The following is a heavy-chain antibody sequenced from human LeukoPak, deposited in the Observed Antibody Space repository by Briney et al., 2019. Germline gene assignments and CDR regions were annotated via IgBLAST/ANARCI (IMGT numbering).Heavy chain of an antibody. CDR1: GVSVSSYY. CDR3: ARKDGDI. D-gene: IGHD5-24*01. CDR2: IDASGST. Sequence: SQTLSLTCTVSGVSVSSYYWIWIRQPAGRGLEWIGRIDASGSTNFNPSLKSRVTMSVDSSKNQFSLKLSSVTAADTALYYCARKDGDIWGQGTMVTVSS. V-gene: IGHV4-4*07. J-gene: IGHJ3*02.